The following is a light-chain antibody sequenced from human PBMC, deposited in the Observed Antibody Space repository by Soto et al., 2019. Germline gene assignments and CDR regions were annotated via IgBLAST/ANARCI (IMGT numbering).Light chain of an antibody. CDR1: QSILHSSNNENY. CDR2: WAS. J-gene: IGKJ2*01. Sequence: DNVVTQSPDSLAVSVGETATVSCRSSQSILHSSNNENYLGWYQQKPGQPPRLLISWASTRESGVPDRFSGSGSGTDFTLTIGSLQAEDVAVYYCQQYFTTPYSFGQGTRLEIK. CDR3: QQYFTTPYS. V-gene: IGKV4-1*01.